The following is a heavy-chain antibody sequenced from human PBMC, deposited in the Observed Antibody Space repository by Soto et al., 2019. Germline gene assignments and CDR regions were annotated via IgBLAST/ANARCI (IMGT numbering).Heavy chain of an antibody. J-gene: IGHJ4*02. CDR3: ARGGGLWFGEFQFGY. V-gene: IGHV4-4*02. Sequence: PSETLSLTCAVSGGSISSSNWWSWVRQPPGKGLEWIGEIYHSGSTNYNPSLKSRVTISVDKSKNQFSLKLSSVTAADTAVYYCARGGGLWFGEFQFGYWGQGTLVTVS. CDR1: GGSISSSNW. D-gene: IGHD3-10*01. CDR2: IYHSGST.